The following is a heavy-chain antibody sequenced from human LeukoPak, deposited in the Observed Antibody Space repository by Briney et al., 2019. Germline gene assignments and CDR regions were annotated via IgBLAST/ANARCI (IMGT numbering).Heavy chain of an antibody. CDR2: INLNNGGT. CDR1: GYTFTGYY. D-gene: IGHD2-15*01. Sequence: ASVKVSCKASGYTFTGYYAHWVRQAPGQGLQWMGWINLNNGGTNYAQKFQGRVTMTRDTSISTAYMELSRLTSDDTAVYYCASGASPVAANTRDYFDYWGQGTLVTVSS. J-gene: IGHJ4*02. V-gene: IGHV1-2*02. CDR3: ASGASPVAANTRDYFDY.